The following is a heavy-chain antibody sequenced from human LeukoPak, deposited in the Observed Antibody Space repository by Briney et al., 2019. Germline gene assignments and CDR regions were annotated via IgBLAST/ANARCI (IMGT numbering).Heavy chain of an antibody. D-gene: IGHD3-9*01. Sequence: GGSLRPSCAASGFTFNDYAMHWVRQVPGKGLGWVSLITGDGGSTYYADSVKGRFTISRDNSKNSLYLQMNSLRTEDTALYYCAVIPYYDILTGYYSSFDHWGQGTLVTVSS. V-gene: IGHV3-43*02. CDR2: ITGDGGST. CDR1: GFTFNDYA. CDR3: AVIPYYDILTGYYSSFDH. J-gene: IGHJ4*02.